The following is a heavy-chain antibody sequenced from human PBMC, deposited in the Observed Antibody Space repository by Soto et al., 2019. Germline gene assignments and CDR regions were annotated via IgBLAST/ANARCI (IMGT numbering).Heavy chain of an antibody. D-gene: IGHD2-2*01. Sequence: SETLSLTCTVSGGSISNYYWSWFRQPPGKGLEWIGYIYYSGSTNYDPSLKSRVTISVDTSKNQFSLRLGSVTAADTAVYYCATYVPSGYYYFMDVWGKGTTVTVSS. V-gene: IGHV4-59*08. CDR3: ATYVPSGYYYFMDV. CDR2: IYYSGST. CDR1: GGSISNYY. J-gene: IGHJ6*03.